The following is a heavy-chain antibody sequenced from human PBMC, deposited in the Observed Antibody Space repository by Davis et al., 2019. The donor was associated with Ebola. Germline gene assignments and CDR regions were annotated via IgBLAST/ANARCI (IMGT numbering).Heavy chain of an antibody. V-gene: IGHV3-23*01. Sequence: GESLKISCAASGFTFSSYAMSWVRQAPGKGLEWISSISGSGSSTFYTDSVKGRFTISRDNSKNTLYLQMNSLRAEDTAFYYCASGDGRGRSYDMDVWGQGTTVTVSS. D-gene: IGHD3/OR15-3a*01. J-gene: IGHJ6*03. CDR1: GFTFSSYA. CDR2: ISGSGSST. CDR3: ASGDGRGRSYDMDV.